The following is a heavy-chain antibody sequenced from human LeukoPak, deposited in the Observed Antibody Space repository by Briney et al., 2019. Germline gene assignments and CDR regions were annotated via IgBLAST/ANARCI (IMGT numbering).Heavy chain of an antibody. CDR2: IIPILGIA. V-gene: IGHV1-69*04. J-gene: IGHJ4*02. CDR3: ARDIAAPDASHFDY. Sequence: GASVKVSCKASGGTFSSYAISWVRQAPGQGLEWMGRIIPILGIANYAQKFQGRVTITADKSTSTAYMELSSLRSEDTAVYYCARDIAAPDASHFDYWGQGTLVTVSS. D-gene: IGHD6-6*01. CDR1: GGTFSSYA.